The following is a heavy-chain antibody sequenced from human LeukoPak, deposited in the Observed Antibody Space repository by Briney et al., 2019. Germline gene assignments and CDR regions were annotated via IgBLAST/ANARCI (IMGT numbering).Heavy chain of an antibody. J-gene: IGHJ6*02. CDR2: INPNSGGT. CDR1: GYTFTGYY. V-gene: IGHV1-2*02. CDR3: ARDPGYYYGMDV. Sequence: ASVKVSCKASGYTFTGYYMHWVRQAPGQGLEWMGWINPNSGGTNYAQKFQGRVTKTRDTSISTAYMELSRLRSDDTAVYYCARDPGYYYGMDVWGQGTTVTVSS.